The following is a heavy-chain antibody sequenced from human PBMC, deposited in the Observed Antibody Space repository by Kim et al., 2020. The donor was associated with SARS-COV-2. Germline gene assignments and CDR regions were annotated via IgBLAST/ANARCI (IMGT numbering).Heavy chain of an antibody. V-gene: IGHV3-21*01. CDR3: ARERYCSSTSCYYGDY. D-gene: IGHD2-2*01. Sequence: VKGRFTISRDNAKNSLYLQMNSLRSEDTAVYYCARERYCSSTSCYYGDYWGQGTLVTVSS. J-gene: IGHJ4*02.